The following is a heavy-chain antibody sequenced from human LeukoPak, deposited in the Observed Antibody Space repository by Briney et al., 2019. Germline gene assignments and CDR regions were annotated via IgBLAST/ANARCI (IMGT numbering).Heavy chain of an antibody. CDR3: AREDHSSGYYPNDY. V-gene: IGHV3-21*01. D-gene: IGHD3-22*01. Sequence: PGGSLRLSCAASGFTFSSYSMNWVRQAPGKGLEWVSSISSSSSYIYYADSVKGRFTISRDNAKNSLYLQMNSLRAEDTAVYYCAREDHSSGYYPNDYWGQGTLVTVSS. CDR1: GFTFSSYS. CDR2: ISSSSSYI. J-gene: IGHJ4*02.